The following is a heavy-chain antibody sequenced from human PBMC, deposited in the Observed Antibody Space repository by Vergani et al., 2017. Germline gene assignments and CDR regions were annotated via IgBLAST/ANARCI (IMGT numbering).Heavy chain of an antibody. Sequence: QVQLQESGPGLVKPSQTLSLTCTVSGGSIRSGSYYWSWIRQPAGKGLEWIGRIYTSGSTNYNPSLKSRVTISVDTSKNQFSLKLSSVTAADTAVYYCARWYREVRGVTHYFDYWGQGTLVTVSS. CDR2: IYTSGST. D-gene: IGHD3-10*01. V-gene: IGHV4-61*02. CDR1: GGSIRSGSYY. J-gene: IGHJ4*02. CDR3: ARWYREVRGVTHYFDY.